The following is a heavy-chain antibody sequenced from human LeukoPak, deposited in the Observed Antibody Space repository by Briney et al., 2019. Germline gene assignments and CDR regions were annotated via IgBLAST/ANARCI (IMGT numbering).Heavy chain of an antibody. CDR3: TRDLGV. Sequence: GGPLRLSCLASGFTFDTYWMHWVRQAPGKGLVWVSQIKSDGSFTSYADSVKGRFTISRDNAKKTLYLQMNSLRADDTAMYYCTRDLGVWGQGTTVTVTS. J-gene: IGHJ6*02. D-gene: IGHD7-27*01. CDR2: IKSDGSFT. V-gene: IGHV3-74*01. CDR1: GFTFDTYW.